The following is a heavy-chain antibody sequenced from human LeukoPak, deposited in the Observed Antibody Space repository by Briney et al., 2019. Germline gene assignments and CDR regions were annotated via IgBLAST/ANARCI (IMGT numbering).Heavy chain of an antibody. CDR1: GFTFSDYY. CDR3: ARGVHYYGSGSYYSPFDY. D-gene: IGHD3-10*01. V-gene: IGHV3-11*05. CDR2: ISSSSSYT. J-gene: IGHJ4*02. Sequence: GESLRLSCAASGFTFSDYYMSWIRQAPGKGLEWVSYISSSSSYTNYADSVKGRFTISRDNAKNSLYLQMNSLRAEDTAVYYCARGVHYYGSGSYYSPFDYWGQGTLVTVSS.